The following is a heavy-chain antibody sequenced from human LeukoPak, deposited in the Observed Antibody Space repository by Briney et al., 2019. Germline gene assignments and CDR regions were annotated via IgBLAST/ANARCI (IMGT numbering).Heavy chain of an antibody. J-gene: IGHJ5*02. V-gene: IGHV3-7*01. D-gene: IGHD3-16*01. CDR1: GSTFSSIW. CDR3: ASLHYARFDP. Sequence: GGSLRLSCVASGSTFSSIWMSWVRQAPGKGLEWVGNIQPDGSEQYPVDSVKGRFTISRDNARNSLFLQMNSLRVEDTAVYYCASLHYARFDPWGQGTLVTVSS. CDR2: IQPDGSEQ.